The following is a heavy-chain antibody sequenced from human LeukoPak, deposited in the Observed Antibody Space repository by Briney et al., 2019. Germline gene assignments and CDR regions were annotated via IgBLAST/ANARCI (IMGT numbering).Heavy chain of an antibody. CDR1: GYSFTTYW. CDR2: IYPGDSDT. D-gene: IGHD5-18*01. V-gene: IGHV5-51*01. J-gene: IGHJ3*02. CDR3: ARRGYSFEDAFDI. Sequence: GESLKISCKASGYSFTTYWIGWVRQMPGKGLEWMGIIYPGDSDTRYSPSFQGQVTISADKSISTAYLQWSSLKASDTAMYYCARRGYSFEDAFDIWGQGTMVTVSS.